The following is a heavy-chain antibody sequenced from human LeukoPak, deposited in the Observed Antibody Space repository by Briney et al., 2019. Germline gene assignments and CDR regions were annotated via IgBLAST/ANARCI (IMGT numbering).Heavy chain of an antibody. CDR2: ISSSSSTI. J-gene: IGHJ4*02. D-gene: IGHD3-22*01. CDR1: GFTFSSYS. Sequence: GGSLRLSCAASGFTFSSYSMNWARQAPGKGLEWVSYISSSSSTIYYADSVKGRFTISRDNAKNSLYLQMNSPRAEDTAVYYCARGSGYYYDSSGYYPCFDYWGQGTLVTVSS. V-gene: IGHV3-48*04. CDR3: ARGSGYYYDSSGYYPCFDY.